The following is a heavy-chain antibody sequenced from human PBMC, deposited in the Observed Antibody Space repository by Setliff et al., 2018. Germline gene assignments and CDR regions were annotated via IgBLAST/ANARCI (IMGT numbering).Heavy chain of an antibody. V-gene: IGHV4-38-2*01. CDR3: ARRHCSGGSCYSLNYFDY. CDR1: GYFISSGYY. D-gene: IGHD2-15*01. CDR2: IYHSGST. J-gene: IGHJ4*02. Sequence: SETLSLTCAVSGYFISSGYYWGWIRQPPGKGLEWIGSIYHSGSTYYNPSLKSRVTISVDTSKKQFSLKLGSVTAADTAVYYCARRHCSGGSCYSLNYFDYWGQGTLVTV.